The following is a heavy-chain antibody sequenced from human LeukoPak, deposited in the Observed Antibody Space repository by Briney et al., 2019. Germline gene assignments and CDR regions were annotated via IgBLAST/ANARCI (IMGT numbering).Heavy chain of an antibody. Sequence: SETLSLTCAASGGSISSYYWSWIRQPPGKGLEWIGYFFYSGSTNYNPSLKSRVTISVDTSKNQFSLKLSSVTAADTAVYYCARGSGGYHYDHWGQGTLVTVSS. J-gene: IGHJ5*02. CDR2: FFYSGST. D-gene: IGHD3-22*01. CDR3: ARGSGGYHYDH. CDR1: GGSISSYY. V-gene: IGHV4-59*01.